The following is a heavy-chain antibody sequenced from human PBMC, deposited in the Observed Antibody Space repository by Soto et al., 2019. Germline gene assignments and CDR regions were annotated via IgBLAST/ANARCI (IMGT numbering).Heavy chain of an antibody. CDR3: AKDQGYCTNGVCYGPYYYYGMDV. CDR2: ISGSGGST. D-gene: IGHD2-8*01. J-gene: IGHJ6*02. V-gene: IGHV3-23*01. CDR1: GFTFSRYA. Sequence: GGSLRLSCAASGFTFSRYAMSWVRQAPGKGLEWVSAISGSGGSTYYADSVKGRFTISRDNSKNTLYLQMNSLRAEDTAVYYCAKDQGYCTNGVCYGPYYYYGMDVWGQGTTVTVSS.